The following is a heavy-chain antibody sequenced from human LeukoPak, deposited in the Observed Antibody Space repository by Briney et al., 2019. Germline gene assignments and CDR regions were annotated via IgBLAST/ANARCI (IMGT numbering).Heavy chain of an antibody. Sequence: SGTLSLTCAVSGGSISTSNWWSWVRQPPGKGLEWIGEIYHSGSTNYSPSFKSRLTISLDKSKNQFSLKLSSVTAADTALYYCAREVTTVGYFDYWGQGTLVTVSS. CDR3: AREVTTVGYFDY. CDR1: GGSISTSNW. D-gene: IGHD4-23*01. V-gene: IGHV4-4*02. J-gene: IGHJ4*02. CDR2: IYHSGST.